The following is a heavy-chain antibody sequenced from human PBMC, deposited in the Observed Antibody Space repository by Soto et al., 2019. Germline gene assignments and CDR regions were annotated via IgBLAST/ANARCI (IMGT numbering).Heavy chain of an antibody. CDR1: GGSISSGDYY. CDR2: IYYSGST. J-gene: IGHJ6*02. D-gene: IGHD3-3*01. CDR3: ARGFTYYDFWSGYPLWARPTTNDYGMDV. V-gene: IGHV4-30-4*01. Sequence: SQTLSLTCTVSGGSISSGDYYWSWIRQPPGKGLEWIGYIYYSGSTYYNPSLKSRVTISVDTSKNQFSLKLSSVTAADTAVYYCARGFTYYDFWSGYPLWARPTTNDYGMDVWGQGTTVTVSS.